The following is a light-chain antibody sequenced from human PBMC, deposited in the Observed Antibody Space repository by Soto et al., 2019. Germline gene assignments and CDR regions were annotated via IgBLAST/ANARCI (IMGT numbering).Light chain of an antibody. CDR1: QSVSSN. CDR2: GAS. Sequence: EIVMTQSPATLSVSPGERATLSCRASQSVSSNLAWYQQKPGQAPRLLIYGASTRATGIPARFSGSGSGTEFTLTSSRQHSEYFVDYYCQQYNYLPYTFGQGTKLEIK. CDR3: QQYNYLPYT. V-gene: IGKV3-15*01. J-gene: IGKJ2*01.